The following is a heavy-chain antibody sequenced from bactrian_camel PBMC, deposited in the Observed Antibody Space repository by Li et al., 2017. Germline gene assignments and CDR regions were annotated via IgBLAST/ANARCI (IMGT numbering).Heavy chain of an antibody. CDR3: AAARPPPAFCSGGGFSPEY. V-gene: IGHV3S55*01. J-gene: IGHJ4*01. CDR2: IRRDCGET. Sequence: HVQLVESGVGLVQAGGSLRLSCTASGHSRGSNCVGWYRLPPGRAPAEREGIAAIRRDCGETWYAASVKGRFTISRDSAKNTVYLQMNSLKPEDSAMYYCAAARPPPAFCSGGGFSPEYWGQGTQVTVS. CDR1: GHSRGSNC. D-gene: IGHD2*01.